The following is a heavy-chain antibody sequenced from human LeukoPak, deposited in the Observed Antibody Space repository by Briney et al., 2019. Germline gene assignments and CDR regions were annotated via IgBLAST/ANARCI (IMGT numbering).Heavy chain of an antibody. CDR1: SGSINSYY. D-gene: IGHD3-10*01. J-gene: IGHJ2*01. V-gene: IGHV4-59*12. CDR2: IYFSGTT. CDR3: ARADLDYYGSNRYFGL. Sequence: SETLSLTCTVSSGSINSYYWSWIRQPPGKGLEWIGYIYFSGTTNYNPSLKSRLTISIDTSKNQFSLQLNSVTPEDTAVYYCARADLDYYGSNRYFGLWGRGTLVTVSS.